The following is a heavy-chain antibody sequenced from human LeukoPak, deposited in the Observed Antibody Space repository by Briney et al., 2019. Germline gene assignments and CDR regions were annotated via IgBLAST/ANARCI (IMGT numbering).Heavy chain of an antibody. CDR1: GYSISSGYY. V-gene: IGHV4-38-2*02. J-gene: IGHJ3*02. CDR3: ASLTTAEAFDI. Sequence: SETLSLTCTVSGYSISSGYYWGWIRQPPRKGLEWIGSIYQSGSTSYNPSLKSRITISVDTSKNQFSLKLSSVTAADTAVYYCASLTTAEAFDIWGQGTMVTVSS. CDR2: IYQSGST. D-gene: IGHD3-22*01.